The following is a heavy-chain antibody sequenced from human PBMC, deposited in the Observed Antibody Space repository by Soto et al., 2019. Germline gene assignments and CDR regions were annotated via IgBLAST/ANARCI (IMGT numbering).Heavy chain of an antibody. D-gene: IGHD5-18*01. CDR2: IYYSGST. CDR1: GGSISSSSYY. Sequence: LELLSLTCTVSGGSISSSSYYWGWIRQPPGKGLEWIGSIYYSGSTYYNPSLKSRVTISVDTSKNQFSLKLSSVTAADTAVYYCVRLRGTGYSYGSSAWGQGTLVTVSS. J-gene: IGHJ4*02. V-gene: IGHV4-39*01. CDR3: VRLRGTGYSYGSSA.